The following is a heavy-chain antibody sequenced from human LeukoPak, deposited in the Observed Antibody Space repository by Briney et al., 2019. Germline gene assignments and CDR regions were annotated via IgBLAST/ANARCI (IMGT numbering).Heavy chain of an antibody. V-gene: IGHV4-31*03. CDR2: IYYSGST. D-gene: IGHD4-17*01. J-gene: IGHJ4*02. CDR3: ARDRDYGDYNTQDLFVY. CDR1: GGSISSGGYY. Sequence: PSQTLSLTCTVSGGSISSGGYYWSWIRQYPGKGLEWIGYIYYSGSTYYNPSLESRVTISADTPKNQFSLKLNSVTAADTAVYYCARDRDYGDYNTQDLFVYWGQGTLVTVSS.